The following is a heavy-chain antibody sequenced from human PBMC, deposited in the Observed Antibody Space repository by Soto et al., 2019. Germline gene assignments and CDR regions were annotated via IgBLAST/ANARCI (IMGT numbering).Heavy chain of an antibody. Sequence: GGSLRLSCAASGFTFSSYGMHWVRQAPGKGLEWVAVIWYDGSNKYYADSVKGRFTISRDNSKNTLYLQMNSLRAEDTAVYYCARVPRRYCSSTSCHGWFDPWGQGTLVTVSS. CDR3: ARVPRRYCSSTSCHGWFDP. V-gene: IGHV3-33*01. D-gene: IGHD2-2*01. CDR2: IWYDGSNK. CDR1: GFTFSSYG. J-gene: IGHJ5*02.